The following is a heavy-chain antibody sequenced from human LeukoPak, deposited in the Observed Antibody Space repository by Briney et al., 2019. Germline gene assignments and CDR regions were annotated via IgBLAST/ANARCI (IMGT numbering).Heavy chain of an antibody. CDR2: MYYSGST. CDR1: GGSISNSSYY. V-gene: IGHV4-39*01. CDR3: ARHGRMGTINPSY. Sequence: PSETLSPTCTVSGGSISNSSYYWGWIRQPPGKGLEWIGSMYYSGSTYYNPSLKSRATISVDTSKNQFSLKLSSVTAADTAVYYCARHGRMGTINPSYWGQGTLVTVSS. D-gene: IGHD5-24*01. J-gene: IGHJ4*02.